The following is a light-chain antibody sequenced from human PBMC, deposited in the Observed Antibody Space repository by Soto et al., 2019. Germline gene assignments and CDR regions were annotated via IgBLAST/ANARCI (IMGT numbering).Light chain of an antibody. J-gene: IGKJ4*01. Sequence: DIQMTQSPSSVSASVGDRVTITCRASQHISTWLAWYQQKPGRAPNLLIYAASSLFSGVPSRFSGSGFGTDFTLTITSLQPEDVATYYCHQANSFPLTFGGGTKVEI. CDR3: HQANSFPLT. V-gene: IGKV1D-12*01. CDR1: QHISTW. CDR2: AAS.